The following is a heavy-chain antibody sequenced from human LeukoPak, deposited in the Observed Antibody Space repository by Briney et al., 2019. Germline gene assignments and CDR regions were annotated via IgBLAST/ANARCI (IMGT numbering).Heavy chain of an antibody. V-gene: IGHV4-30-2*01. CDR3: ARVVVQLWSQFDY. CDR2: IYHSGST. CDR1: GDSISSGGYS. Sequence: SQTLSLTCAVSGDSISSGGYSWSWIRQPPGNGLEWIGYIYHSGSTYYNPSLKSRVTISVDRSKNQFSLKLSSVTAADTAVYYCARVVVQLWSQFDYWGQGTLVTVSS. D-gene: IGHD5-18*01. J-gene: IGHJ4*02.